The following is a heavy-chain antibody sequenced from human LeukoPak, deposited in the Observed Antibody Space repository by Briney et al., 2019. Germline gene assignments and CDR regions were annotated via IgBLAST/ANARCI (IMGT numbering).Heavy chain of an antibody. Sequence: SETLSLTCTVSGGSIVGSSYYWGSIRQPPGKGLDWIGIINYSGNTYYNPSLRSRVSISVDTSRNQFSLNLNSMTASDTAVYYCARGYDYWGQGTLVTVSS. CDR3: ARGYDY. V-gene: IGHV4-39*01. CDR1: GGSIVGSSYY. D-gene: IGHD3-22*01. CDR2: INYSGNT. J-gene: IGHJ4*02.